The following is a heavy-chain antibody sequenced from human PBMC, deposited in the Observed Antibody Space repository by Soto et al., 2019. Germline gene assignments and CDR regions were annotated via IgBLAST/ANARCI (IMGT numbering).Heavy chain of an antibody. CDR1: GFTFNTYA. CDR2: ISYDGNNK. D-gene: IGHD2-15*01. V-gene: IGHV3-30-3*01. CDR3: ARDSLVAVVDY. Sequence: LRLSCAASGFTFNTYAMHWVRQAPGKGLEWVTLISYDGNNKYYTDSVKGRFTISRDTSKNTLYLQMNSLRAEDTAVYYCARDSLVAVVDYWGQGTLVTVSS. J-gene: IGHJ4*02.